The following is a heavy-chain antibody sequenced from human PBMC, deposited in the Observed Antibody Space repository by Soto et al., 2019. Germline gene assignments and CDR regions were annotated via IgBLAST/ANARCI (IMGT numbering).Heavy chain of an antibody. CDR3: ARGEDQLLVSLPYGMDV. V-gene: IGHV3-33*01. CDR1: GFTFSSYG. Sequence: QVQLVESGGGVVQPGRSLRLSCAASGFTFSSYGMHWVRQAPGKGLEWVAVIWYDGSNKYYADSVKGRFTISRDNSKNTLYLQMNSLRAEDMAVYYCARGEDQLLVSLPYGMDVWGQGTTVTVSS. D-gene: IGHD2-2*01. J-gene: IGHJ6*02. CDR2: IWYDGSNK.